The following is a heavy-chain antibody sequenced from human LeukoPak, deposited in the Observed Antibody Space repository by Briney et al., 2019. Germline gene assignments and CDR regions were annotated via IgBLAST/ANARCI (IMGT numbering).Heavy chain of an antibody. CDR3: ARASGSSAVPFDY. Sequence: ASVKVSCKASGYTFTSNYMHWVRQAPGQGLEWMGVIAPSSGTTSYAQKFQGRVTMTRDTSTSTLYMELSSLTSEDTAVYYCARASGSSAVPFDYWGQGTLVTVSS. CDR2: IAPSSGTT. V-gene: IGHV1-46*01. CDR1: GYTFTSNY. D-gene: IGHD3-10*01. J-gene: IGHJ4*02.